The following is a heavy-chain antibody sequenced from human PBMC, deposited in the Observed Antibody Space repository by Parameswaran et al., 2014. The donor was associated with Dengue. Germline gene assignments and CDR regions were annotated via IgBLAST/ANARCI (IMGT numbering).Heavy chain of an antibody. Sequence: RWIRQPPGKGLEWVGNISPDGSGKTSADSVKGRFTISRDNAKNSLYLQMNTLRAEDTAVYYCTRTRPVAAYYYGMDVWGQGTTVTVSS. J-gene: IGHJ6*02. CDR3: TRTRPVAAYYYGMDV. V-gene: IGHV3-7*01. CDR2: ISPDGSGK. D-gene: IGHD6-13*01.